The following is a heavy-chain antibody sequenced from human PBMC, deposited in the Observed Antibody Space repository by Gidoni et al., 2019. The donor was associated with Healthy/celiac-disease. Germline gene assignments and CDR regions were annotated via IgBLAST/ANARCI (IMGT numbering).Heavy chain of an antibody. CDR1: GFTFSNAW. CDR2: IKSKNDGGTT. CDR3: TVSKGFDY. Sequence: EVQLVVSGGGLVKPGGSLRLSCAASGFTFSNAWMSWVRQAPGKGLEWVGRIKSKNDGGTTDYAAPVKGRFTISRDDSKNTLYLQMNSLKTEDTAVYYCTVSKGFDYWGQGSLVTVSS. D-gene: IGHD3-3*02. V-gene: IGHV3-15*01. J-gene: IGHJ4*02.